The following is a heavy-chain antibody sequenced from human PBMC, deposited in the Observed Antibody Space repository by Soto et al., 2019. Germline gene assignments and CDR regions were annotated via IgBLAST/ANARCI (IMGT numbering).Heavy chain of an antibody. CDR2: ISAYNGNT. J-gene: IGHJ6*02. CDR3: AGDRTGGSYWGGYYYYGMDV. D-gene: IGHD1-26*01. CDR1: GYTFTSYG. Sequence: QVQLVQSGAEVKKPGASVKVSCKASGYTFTSYGISWVRQAPGQGLEWMGWISAYNGNTNYAQKLQGRVTMTTDTSTSTAYLELRSLGSDDTAVDFCAGDRTGGSYWGGYYYYGMDVWGQGTTVTVSS. V-gene: IGHV1-18*04.